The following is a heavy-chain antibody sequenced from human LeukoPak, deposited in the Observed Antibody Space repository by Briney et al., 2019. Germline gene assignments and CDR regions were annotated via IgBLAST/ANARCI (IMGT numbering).Heavy chain of an antibody. J-gene: IGHJ4*02. V-gene: IGHV4-30-4*01. Sequence: PSETLSLTCTVSGGSISSYYWSWIRQPPGKGLEWIGYIYYSGSTYYNPSLKSRVTISVDTSKNQFSLKLSSVTAADTAVYYCARVSDSSSWSQTNFDYWGQGTLVTVSS. CDR2: IYYSGST. D-gene: IGHD6-13*01. CDR3: ARVSDSSSWSQTNFDY. CDR1: GGSISSYY.